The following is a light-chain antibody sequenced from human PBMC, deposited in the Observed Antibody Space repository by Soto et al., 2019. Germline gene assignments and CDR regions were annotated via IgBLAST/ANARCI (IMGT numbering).Light chain of an antibody. CDR1: QSISSY. V-gene: IGKV1-39*01. Sequence: DIQITQSPSSLSASVGDRVTITCRASQSISSYLNWYQQKPGKAPKLLIYAASSLQSGVPSRFSGSGSGTDFTLTIISLQPEDFTTYYCQQSYSTPWTFGQGTKVDIK. J-gene: IGKJ1*01. CDR3: QQSYSTPWT. CDR2: AAS.